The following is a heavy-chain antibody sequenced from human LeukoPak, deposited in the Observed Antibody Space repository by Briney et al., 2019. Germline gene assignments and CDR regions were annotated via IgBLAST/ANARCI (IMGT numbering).Heavy chain of an antibody. CDR2: INHSGST. Sequence: SETLSLTCAVYGGSFSGYYWSWIRQPPGKGLEWIGEINHSGSTNYNPSLKSRVTISVDRSKNQFSLKLSSVTAADTAVYYCARGIYDSSGYPFYYYYYYMDVWGKGTTVTVSS. J-gene: IGHJ6*03. D-gene: IGHD3-22*01. CDR1: GGSFSGYY. CDR3: ARGIYDSSGYPFYYYYYYMDV. V-gene: IGHV4-34*01.